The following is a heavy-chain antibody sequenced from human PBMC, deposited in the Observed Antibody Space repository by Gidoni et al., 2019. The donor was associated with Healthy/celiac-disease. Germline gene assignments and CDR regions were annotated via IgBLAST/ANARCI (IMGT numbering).Heavy chain of an antibody. CDR2: IWYDGSNK. J-gene: IGHJ4*02. Sequence: QVQLVESGGGVVQPGRSLRLSCAASGFTFSSYGMHWVRQAPGKGLEWVAVIWYDGSNKYYADPVKGRFTISRDNSKNTLYLQMNSLRAEDTAVYYCARQSTVTPYEGIAARPYDYWGQGTLVTVSS. V-gene: IGHV3-33*01. CDR3: ARQSTVTPYEGIAARPYDY. CDR1: GFTFSSYG. D-gene: IGHD6-6*01.